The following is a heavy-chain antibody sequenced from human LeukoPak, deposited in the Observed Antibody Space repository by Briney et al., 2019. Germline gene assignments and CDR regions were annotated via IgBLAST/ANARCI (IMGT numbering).Heavy chain of an antibody. V-gene: IGHV3-74*01. CDR3: AKDENVVVPAAIPHQNWFDP. CDR1: GFTFSSYW. J-gene: IGHJ5*02. Sequence: GGSLRLSCAASGFTFSSYWMHWVRQAPGKGLVWVSRINTDGSSTSYADSVKGRFTISRDNAKNTLYLQMSSLRAEDTAVYYCAKDENVVVPAAIPHQNWFDPWGQGTLVTVSS. CDR2: INTDGSST. D-gene: IGHD2-2*02.